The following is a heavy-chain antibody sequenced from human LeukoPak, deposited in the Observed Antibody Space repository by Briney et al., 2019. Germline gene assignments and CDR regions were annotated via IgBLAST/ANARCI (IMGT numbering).Heavy chain of an antibody. V-gene: IGHV4-39*01. D-gene: IGHD5-24*01. CDR3: ATQGYNNQTMDV. CDR1: GDSIRTTRY. Sequence: SETLSLTCTVSGDSIRTTRYWGWIRQPHGKRLEWIGAIYFSGSTYYNPSLKSRVMISVDTSRNQFYLKLTSVTAADTAAYYCATQGYNNQTMDVWGQGTTVTVSS. CDR2: IYFSGST. J-gene: IGHJ6*02.